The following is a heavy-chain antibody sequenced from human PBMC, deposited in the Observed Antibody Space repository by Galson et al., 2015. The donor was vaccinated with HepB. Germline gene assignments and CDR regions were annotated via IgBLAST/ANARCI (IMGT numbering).Heavy chain of an antibody. D-gene: IGHD2-8*01. CDR3: ARGALVLGVGCTQNNWFDP. V-gene: IGHV1-18*01. CDR1: GYTFSTYS. J-gene: IGHJ5*02. Sequence: QSGAEVKKPGPSVKVSCKASGYTFSTYSITWVRQAPGHGLEWMGWISGYSRNTNYAQNLQGRVTMTTDTSTITAYMEWRSLRSDDTAVYYCARGALVLGVGCTQNNWFDPWGPGTLVTVSS. CDR2: ISGYSRNT.